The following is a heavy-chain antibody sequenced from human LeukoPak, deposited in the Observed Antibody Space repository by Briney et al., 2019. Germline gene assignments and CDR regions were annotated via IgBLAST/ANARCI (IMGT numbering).Heavy chain of an antibody. D-gene: IGHD3-10*01. J-gene: IGHJ4*02. V-gene: IGHV1-24*01. CDR1: GYTLTELS. CDR3: ATVSTRFGFGELYGN. CDR2: FDPEDGET. Sequence: ASVKVSCKVSGYTLTELSMHWVRQAPGKGLEWMGGFDPEDGETIYAQKFQGRVTMTEDTSTDTAYMELSSLRSEDTAVYYCATVSTRFGFGELYGNWGQGTLVTVSS.